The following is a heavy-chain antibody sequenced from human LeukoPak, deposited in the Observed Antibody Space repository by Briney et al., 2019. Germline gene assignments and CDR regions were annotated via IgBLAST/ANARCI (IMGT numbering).Heavy chain of an antibody. CDR3: VRGALPGDNWYFDL. J-gene: IGHJ2*01. CDR1: GFSFSAYD. Sequence: GGSLRLSCATSGFSFSAYDMHWVRQAPGKGLEWVSAFGSAGDTYYPGAVKGRFTISRDYATDSLYLQMTSLRAGDTAVYFCVRGALPGDNWYFDLWGRGTLVTVSS. V-gene: IGHV3-13*01. CDR2: FGSAGDT.